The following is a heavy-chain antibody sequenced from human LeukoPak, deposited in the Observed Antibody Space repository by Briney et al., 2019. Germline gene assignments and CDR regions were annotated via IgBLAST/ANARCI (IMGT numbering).Heavy chain of an antibody. Sequence: SQTLSLTCAISGDSVSSTSAAWNWIRQSPSRGLEWLGRTYYRSKWYNDYAVSVKSRIDINPDTSKNQFSLHLNSVTPEDTAVYYCARDMGVFSKWSKYDYWGQGTLVTVSS. D-gene: IGHD2-15*01. J-gene: IGHJ4*02. CDR2: TYYRSKWYN. CDR3: ARDMGVFSKWSKYDY. CDR1: GDSVSSTSAA. V-gene: IGHV6-1*01.